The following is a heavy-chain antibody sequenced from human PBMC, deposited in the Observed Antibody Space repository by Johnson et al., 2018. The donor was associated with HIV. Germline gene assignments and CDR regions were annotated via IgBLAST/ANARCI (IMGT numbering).Heavy chain of an antibody. D-gene: IGHD3-16*01. Sequence: VQLVESGGGLVKPGGSLRLSCAASGFTFSSYAMHWVRQAPGKGLEWVAVISYDGSNKYYADSVKGRFTISRDNSKNTLYLQMNSLRAEDTAVYYCARERRPWGPDAFDIWGQGTMVTVSS. CDR2: ISYDGSNK. J-gene: IGHJ3*02. CDR1: GFTFSSYA. V-gene: IGHV3-30*04. CDR3: ARERRPWGPDAFDI.